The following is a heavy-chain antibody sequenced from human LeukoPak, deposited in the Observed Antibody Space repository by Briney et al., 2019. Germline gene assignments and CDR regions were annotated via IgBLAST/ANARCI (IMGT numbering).Heavy chain of an antibody. CDR1: GASMTSNTYY. D-gene: IGHD2-2*01. V-gene: IGHV4-39*01. Sequence: PSETLSLTCTVSGASMTSNTYYWGWIRQPPGKGLEWIGSIYYSGSTYYNPSLKSRVTISVDTSKNQFSLRLSSVTVADTAIYYCASEMSFDCTTSSCYEGFDYWGQGTLVTVSS. CDR3: ASEMSFDCTTSSCYEGFDY. J-gene: IGHJ4*02. CDR2: IYYSGST.